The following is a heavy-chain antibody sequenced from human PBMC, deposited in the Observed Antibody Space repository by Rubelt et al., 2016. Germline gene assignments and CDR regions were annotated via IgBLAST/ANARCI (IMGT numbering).Heavy chain of an antibody. CDR2: IGGSGGST. CDR3: ARPTKMATSRGAFDI. Sequence: QATGEGLEWVSFIGGSGGSTNYADSVKGRFTISRDNAKNSLYLQMSSLRAEDTAVYYCARPTKMATSRGAFDIWGQGTMVTVSS. D-gene: IGHD5-24*01. J-gene: IGHJ3*02. V-gene: IGHV3-11*06.